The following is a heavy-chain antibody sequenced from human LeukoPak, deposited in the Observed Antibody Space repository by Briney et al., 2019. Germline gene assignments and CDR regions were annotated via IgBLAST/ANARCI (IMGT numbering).Heavy chain of an antibody. V-gene: IGHV3-30*02. Sequence: GGSLRLSCAASGFTFSSYGMHWVRQAPGKGLEWVAFIRYDGSNKYYADSVKDRFTISRDNSQNMLYLQMNSLRAEVTAVYYCAKETADYYDSSGQDIWGQGTMVTVSS. CDR3: AKETADYYDSSGQDI. CDR1: GFTFSSYG. D-gene: IGHD3-22*01. J-gene: IGHJ3*02. CDR2: IRYDGSNK.